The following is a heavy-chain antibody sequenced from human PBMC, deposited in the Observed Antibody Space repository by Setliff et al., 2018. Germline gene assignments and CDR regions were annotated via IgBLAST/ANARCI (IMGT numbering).Heavy chain of an antibody. V-gene: IGHV1-8*01. Sequence: ASVKVSCKASGYSFTSYDINWVRLAAGQGLEWMGWVSPSDDGKPGYEQKFQGRVSMTRDTSTSTVYMELSSLRSEDTDLYYCARDSSFVVVVAATRGFFDIWGQGTMVTVSS. CDR3: ARDSSFVVVVAATRGFFDI. J-gene: IGHJ3*02. D-gene: IGHD2-15*01. CDR1: GYSFTSYD. CDR2: VSPSDDGKP.